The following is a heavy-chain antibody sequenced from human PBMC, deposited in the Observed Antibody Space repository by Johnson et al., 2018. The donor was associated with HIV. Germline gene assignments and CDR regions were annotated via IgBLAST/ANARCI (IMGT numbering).Heavy chain of an antibody. V-gene: IGHV3-7*01. CDR3: ARVVTYAFDL. J-gene: IGHJ3*01. CDR1: GFTFTSYW. D-gene: IGHD6-6*01. Sequence: EVQLVESGGGLVQPGGSLRLSCAASGFTFTSYWMSWVRQAPGKGLEWVANIKQDGSEKYYVDSVKGRFTISRDNAKNSLYLQMNSVRAEDTAVYFCARVVTYAFDLWGQGTMVTVSS. CDR2: IKQDGSEK.